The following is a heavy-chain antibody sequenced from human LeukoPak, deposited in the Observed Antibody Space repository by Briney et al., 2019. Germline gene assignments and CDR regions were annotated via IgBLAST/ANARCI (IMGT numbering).Heavy chain of an antibody. CDR1: GFTFSSYA. D-gene: IGHD2-2*01. V-gene: IGHV3-21*01. Sequence: GGSLRLSCAASGFTFSSYAMSWVRQAPGKGLEWVSSISSSSSYIYYADSVKGRFTISRDNAKNSLYLQMNSLRAEDAAVYYCARNLAPEGSSYGMDVWGQGTTVTVSS. CDR2: ISSSSSYI. J-gene: IGHJ6*02. CDR3: ARNLAPEGSSYGMDV.